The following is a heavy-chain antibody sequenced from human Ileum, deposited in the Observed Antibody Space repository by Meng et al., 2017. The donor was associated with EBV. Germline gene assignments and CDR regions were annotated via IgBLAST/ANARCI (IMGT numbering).Heavy chain of an antibody. CDR3: ARGQKGYFDL. J-gene: IGHJ2*01. CDR1: GGSISSSNYY. V-gene: IGHV4-30-4*01. CDR2: IYNSGST. Sequence: VQRQESGPGLVKPSQTPSLTCTVSGGSISSSNYYWSWIRQPPGKGLEWSGHIYNSGSTYYNPSLKSRITISVDTSKNQFSLKLSSVTAADTAVYYCARGQKGYFDLWGRGTLVTVSS.